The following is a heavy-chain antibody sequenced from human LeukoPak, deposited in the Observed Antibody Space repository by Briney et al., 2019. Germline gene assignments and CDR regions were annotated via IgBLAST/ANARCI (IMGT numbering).Heavy chain of an antibody. V-gene: IGHV4-61*02. Sequence: PSETLSLTCTVSGGSISSGSYYWSWIRQPAGKGLEWIGRIYTSGSTNYNPSLKSRVTISVDTSKNQFSLKLSSVTAADTAVYYCARGAVAAGFDYWGQGTLVTVSS. CDR1: GGSISSGSYY. CDR3: ARGAVAAGFDY. D-gene: IGHD6-19*01. J-gene: IGHJ4*02. CDR2: IYTSGST.